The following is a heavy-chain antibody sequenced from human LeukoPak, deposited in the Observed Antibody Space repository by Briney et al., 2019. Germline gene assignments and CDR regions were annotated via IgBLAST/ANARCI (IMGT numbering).Heavy chain of an antibody. J-gene: IGHJ4*02. CDR1: GGTFSIYA. V-gene: IGHV1-69*05. D-gene: IGHD4-17*01. CDR3: AREPGYGDSTTDY. Sequence: GASVKLSCKSSGGTFSIYAISWVRQAPGQGLEWMGGIIPIFGTANYSQKFQGRVTITTDDSTSTAYMELSSLRSEDTAVYYCAREPGYGDSTTDYWGQGTLVTVSS. CDR2: IIPIFGTA.